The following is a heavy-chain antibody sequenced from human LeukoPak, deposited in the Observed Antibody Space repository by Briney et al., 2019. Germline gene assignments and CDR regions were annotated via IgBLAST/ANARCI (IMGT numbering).Heavy chain of an antibody. Sequence: SETLSLTCTVSGGSISSYYWSWIRQPAGKGLEWIGRIYTSGSTNYNPSLKSRVTISVDKSKNQFSLKLSSVTAADTAVYYCARGPSIVVVPAASHAFDIWGQGTMVTVSS. V-gene: IGHV4-4*07. D-gene: IGHD2-2*01. CDR1: GGSISSYY. J-gene: IGHJ3*02. CDR2: IYTSGST. CDR3: ARGPSIVVVPAASHAFDI.